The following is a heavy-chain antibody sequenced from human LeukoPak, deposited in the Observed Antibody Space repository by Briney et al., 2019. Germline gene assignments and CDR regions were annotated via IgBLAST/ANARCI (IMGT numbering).Heavy chain of an antibody. CDR2: INSDGSST. CDR1: GFTFSSYW. V-gene: IGHV3-74*01. J-gene: IGHJ3*02. Sequence: AGGSLRLSCAASGFTFSSYWMHWVRQAPGKGLVWVSRINSDGSSTSYADSVKGRFTISRDNAKNTLYLQMNSLRAEDTAVYYCASRDYYGSGSYAFDIWGQGTMVTVSS. CDR3: ASRDYYGSGSYAFDI. D-gene: IGHD3-10*01.